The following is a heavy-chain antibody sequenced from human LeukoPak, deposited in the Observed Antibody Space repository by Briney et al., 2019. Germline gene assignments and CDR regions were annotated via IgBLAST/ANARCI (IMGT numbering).Heavy chain of an antibody. J-gene: IGHJ4*02. Sequence: ASVKVSCKASGYTFTGYYMHWVRQAPGQGLEWMGWINPNSGGTNYAQKFQGWVTMTRDTSISTAYMELSRLRSDDTAVYYCASEVGDFWSGYLYFDYWGQGTLVTVSS. CDR1: GYTFTGYY. V-gene: IGHV1-2*04. CDR2: INPNSGGT. CDR3: ASEVGDFWSGYLYFDY. D-gene: IGHD3-3*01.